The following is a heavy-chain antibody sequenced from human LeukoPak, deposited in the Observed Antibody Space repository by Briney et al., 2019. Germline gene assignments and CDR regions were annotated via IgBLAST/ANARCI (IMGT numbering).Heavy chain of an antibody. V-gene: IGHV3-7*01. CDR1: GFSIRSHW. J-gene: IGHJ4*02. D-gene: IGHD2-15*01. Sequence: GGSLRLSCVASGFSIRSHWMSWVRQAPGKGLEWVASLKEDVSARNLVDSVKGRFTISTDNAKNSLNLQMNSLRVEDTAVYYCARFSGRNWGQGTLVTVSS. CDR2: LKEDVSAR. CDR3: ARFSGRN.